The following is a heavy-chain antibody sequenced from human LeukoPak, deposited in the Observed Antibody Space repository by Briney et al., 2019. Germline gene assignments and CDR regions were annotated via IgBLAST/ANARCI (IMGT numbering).Heavy chain of an antibody. CDR2: ISYDGNIK. V-gene: IGHV3-30*18. D-gene: IGHD7-27*01. Sequence: GGSLRLSCAASGFTFSSYGISWVRQAPGKGLEWVALISYDGNIKYYTDSVKGRFTISRDNSKNTLYLQMNSLRAEDTAVYYCAKVSGSRNYYMDVWGKGTTVTVSS. CDR3: AKVSGSRNYYMDV. J-gene: IGHJ6*03. CDR1: GFTFSSYG.